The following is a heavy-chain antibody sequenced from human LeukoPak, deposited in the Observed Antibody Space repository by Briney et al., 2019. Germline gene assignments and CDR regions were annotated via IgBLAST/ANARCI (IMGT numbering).Heavy chain of an antibody. D-gene: IGHD3-3*01. CDR1: GGSFSGYY. J-gene: IGHJ6*03. Sequence: SETLSLTCAVYGGSFSGYYWNWIRQPPGKGLEWIGEVNHSGSTNYNPSLKSRVTISVDTSKNQFSLKLSSVTAADTAVYYCARGSNDFWSGYYPSLYYYYYYMDVWGKGTTVTVSS. CDR2: VNHSGST. CDR3: ARGSNDFWSGYYPSLYYYYYYMDV. V-gene: IGHV4-34*01.